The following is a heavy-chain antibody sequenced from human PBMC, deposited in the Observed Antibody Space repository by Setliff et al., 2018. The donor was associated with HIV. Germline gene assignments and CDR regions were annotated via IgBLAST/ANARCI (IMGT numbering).Heavy chain of an antibody. V-gene: IGHV3-30*12. Sequence: GGSLRLSCEASGFNVEKSGMHWIRQAPGKGLEWVAVMYYDGVTTYYADSVKGRFTISRDGSKNMILLQMNSLRVDDTAVYYCARGRVLEWLLNHWGQGTRVTVSS. D-gene: IGHD3-3*01. CDR2: MYYDGVTT. J-gene: IGHJ4*02. CDR1: GFNVEKSG. CDR3: ARGRVLEWLLNH.